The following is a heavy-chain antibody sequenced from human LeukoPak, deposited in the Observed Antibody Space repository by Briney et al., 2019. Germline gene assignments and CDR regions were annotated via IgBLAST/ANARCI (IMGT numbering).Heavy chain of an antibody. CDR1: GYGFTNNW. Sequence: GEPLKISCQASGYGFTNNWIGWVRHMPGKGLEWMGIINPLDSESRYSPSFQGQVSFSTDKSITTAYLQWSSLKASDSGMYFCARLILGNWGDGFDIWGQGTLVTVSS. D-gene: IGHD7-27*01. J-gene: IGHJ3*02. CDR3: ARLILGNWGDGFDI. V-gene: IGHV5-51*01. CDR2: INPLDSES.